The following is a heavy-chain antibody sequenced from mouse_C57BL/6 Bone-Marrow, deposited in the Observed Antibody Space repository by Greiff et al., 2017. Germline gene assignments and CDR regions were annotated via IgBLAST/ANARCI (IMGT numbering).Heavy chain of an antibody. D-gene: IGHD1-1*01. CDR3: ARDGTTVVPPWYFDV. Sequence: QVQLQQSGAELVKPGASVKLSCKASGYTFTEYTIHWVKQRSGQGLDWIGWFYPGSGSIKYNEKFKDKATLTVDKSSSTVYMELSRVTSEDSAVYFCARDGTTVVPPWYFDVWGTGTTVTVAS. CDR1: GYTFTEYT. J-gene: IGHJ1*03. CDR2: FYPGSGSI. V-gene: IGHV1-62-2*01.